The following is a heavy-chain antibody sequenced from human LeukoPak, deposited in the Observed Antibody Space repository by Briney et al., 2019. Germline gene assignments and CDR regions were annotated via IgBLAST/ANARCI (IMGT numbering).Heavy chain of an antibody. CDR3: VVVVEPPDSDGFDV. CDR1: GFTFGNSW. V-gene: IGHV3-74*01. J-gene: IGHJ3*01. D-gene: IGHD1-14*01. CDR2: INADGSTA. Sequence: GGPLRLSCGASGFTFGNSWVHWVRHAPGKGLVCVSLINADGSTATYADSVKGRFTISRDNARNTLSLQMNSLTIEDTAVYYCVVVVEPPDSDGFDVWGQGTMITVSS.